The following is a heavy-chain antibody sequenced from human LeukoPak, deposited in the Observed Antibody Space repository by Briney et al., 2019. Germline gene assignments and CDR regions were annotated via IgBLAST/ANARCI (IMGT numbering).Heavy chain of an antibody. CDR1: GFTVNSNY. D-gene: IGHD2-15*01. Sequence: GGSLRLSCAASGFTVNSNYMSWVRQAPGKGLEWISYISSSSSPIYYADSVKGRFTISRDNAKNSLYLQMNSLRGEDTAVYYCARYCSGGSCNVGYHYGMDVWGQGTTVTVSS. CDR3: ARYCSGGSCNVGYHYGMDV. V-gene: IGHV3-48*04. J-gene: IGHJ6*02. CDR2: ISSSSSPI.